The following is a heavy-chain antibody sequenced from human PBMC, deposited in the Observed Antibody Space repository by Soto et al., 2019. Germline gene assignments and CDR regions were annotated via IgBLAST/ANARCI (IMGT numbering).Heavy chain of an antibody. D-gene: IGHD3-10*01. Sequence: ASVKVSCKASGYTFTAYYIHWVRQAPGQGLEWMGWINPNGGGAKYAQKFQGRVTMTRDTSINTAYMELTRLTSDDTAVYYCARAVHTMIQGVRFRVDQWGQGTLVTVSS. CDR3: ARAVHTMIQGVRFRVDQ. V-gene: IGHV1-2*02. CDR2: INPNGGGA. CDR1: GYTFTAYY. J-gene: IGHJ4*02.